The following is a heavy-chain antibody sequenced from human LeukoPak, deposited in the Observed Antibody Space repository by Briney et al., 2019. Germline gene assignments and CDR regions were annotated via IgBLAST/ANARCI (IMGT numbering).Heavy chain of an antibody. J-gene: IGHJ3*02. CDR3: ARAGNSGYDYAFDI. CDR2: IIPIFGTA. Sequence: SVKVSCKASGGTFSSYAISWVRQAPGQGLEWMGGIIPIFGTANYAQKFQGRVTITADKSTSTAYMELSSLRSEDTAVYYCARAGNSGYDYAFDIWGQGTMVTVSS. V-gene: IGHV1-69*06. CDR1: GGTFSSYA. D-gene: IGHD5-12*01.